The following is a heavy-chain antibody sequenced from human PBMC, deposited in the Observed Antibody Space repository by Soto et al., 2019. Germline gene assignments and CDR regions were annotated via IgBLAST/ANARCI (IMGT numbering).Heavy chain of an antibody. J-gene: IGHJ6*02. V-gene: IGHV4-34*01. D-gene: IGHD1-20*01. Sequence: PSETLSLTCAVYGGSFSGYYWSWIRQPPGKGLEWIGEINHSGSTNYNPSLKSRVTISVDTSKNQFSLKLSSVTAADTAVYYCALNWNYDYYGMDVWGQGTTVTVSS. CDR1: GGSFSGYY. CDR3: ALNWNYDYYGMDV. CDR2: INHSGST.